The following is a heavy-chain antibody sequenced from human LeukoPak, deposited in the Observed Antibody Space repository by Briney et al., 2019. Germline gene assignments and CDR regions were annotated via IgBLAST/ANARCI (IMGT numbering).Heavy chain of an antibody. J-gene: IGHJ6*02. CDR2: ISNSSSTI. D-gene: IGHD3-3*01. CDR1: GFTFSSYS. Sequence: TGGSLRLSCAASGFTFSSYSMNWVRQAPGKGLEWVSYISNSSSTINYADSVKGRFTTSRDNAKNSLYLQMDSLRDEDTAVYYCAGDKPKVEWFRVYYYYGMDVWGQGTTVSVSS. CDR3: AGDKPKVEWFRVYYYYGMDV. V-gene: IGHV3-48*02.